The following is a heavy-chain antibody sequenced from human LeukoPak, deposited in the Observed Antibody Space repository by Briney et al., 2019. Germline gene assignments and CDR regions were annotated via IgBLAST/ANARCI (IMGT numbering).Heavy chain of an antibody. CDR3: ARGPLTGSGYDWLFDY. V-gene: IGHV3-7*03. CDR1: GFTFSSYW. J-gene: IGHJ4*02. CDR2: IKQDGSEK. D-gene: IGHD5-12*01. Sequence: GSLRLSCAASGFTFSSYWMSWVRQAPGKGLEWVANIKQDGSEKYYVDSVKGRFTISRDNAKNSLYLHMNSLRAEDTAVYYCARGPLTGSGYDWLFDYWGQGTLVTVSS.